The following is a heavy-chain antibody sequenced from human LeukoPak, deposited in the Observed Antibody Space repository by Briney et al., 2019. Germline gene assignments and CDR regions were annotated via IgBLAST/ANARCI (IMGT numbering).Heavy chain of an antibody. Sequence: GASVKVSCKASGYTFTSYDINWVRQATGQGLEWMGWMNPNSGNTGYAQKFQGRVTMARNTSISTAYMELSSLRSEDTAVYYCARGFRGIVVVPAARRFDPWGQGTLVTVSS. J-gene: IGHJ5*02. CDR2: MNPNSGNT. CDR1: GYTFTSYD. V-gene: IGHV1-8*01. CDR3: ARGFRGIVVVPAARRFDP. D-gene: IGHD2-2*01.